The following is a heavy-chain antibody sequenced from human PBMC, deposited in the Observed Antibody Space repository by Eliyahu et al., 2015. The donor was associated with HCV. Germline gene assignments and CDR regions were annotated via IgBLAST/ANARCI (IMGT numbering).Heavy chain of an antibody. CDR3: AKERGASKPYDY. CDR1: GFTFXXYG. J-gene: IGHJ4*02. CDR2: LTDSGDTT. D-gene: IGHD4/OR15-4a*01. V-gene: IGHV3-23*01. Sequence: EVQLLESGXGLVQPGGSLRXXCAASGFTFXXYGMTWVRQAPGKGLEWVSALTDSGDTTYYADSVRGRFTISRDNSKNTLFLQMDSLRDDDTAVYYCAKERGASKPYDYWGQGTLVTVSS.